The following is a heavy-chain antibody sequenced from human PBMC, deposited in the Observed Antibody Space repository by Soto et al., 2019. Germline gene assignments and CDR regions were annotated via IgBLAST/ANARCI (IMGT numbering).Heavy chain of an antibody. J-gene: IGHJ3*01. CDR3: ARAWGYAFDF. CDR2: IYHTVTT. V-gene: IGHV4-30-2*01. D-gene: IGHD7-27*01. Sequence: SETLSLTCTVSGGSINSGDYSWTWIRQPPGKGLEWIGYIYHTVTTYYNMSLKSRVTISVDTSKNQFSLRLSSVTAADTAVYYCARAWGYAFDFWGQGTMVTVSS. CDR1: GGSINSGDYS.